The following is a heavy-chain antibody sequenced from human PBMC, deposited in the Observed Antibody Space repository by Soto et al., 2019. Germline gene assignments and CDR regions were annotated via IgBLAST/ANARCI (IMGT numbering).Heavy chain of an antibody. CDR2: ISYDGSNK. V-gene: IGHV3-30*18. J-gene: IGHJ5*02. CDR3: AKDRGGT. D-gene: IGHD3-16*01. Sequence: QVQLVESGGGVVQPGRSLRLSCAASGFTFSSYGMHWVRQAPGKGLEWVAVISYDGSNKYYADSVKGRFTISRDNSKNTLYLQMNSLRAEDTGVYYCAKDRGGTWGQGTLVTVSS. CDR1: GFTFSSYG.